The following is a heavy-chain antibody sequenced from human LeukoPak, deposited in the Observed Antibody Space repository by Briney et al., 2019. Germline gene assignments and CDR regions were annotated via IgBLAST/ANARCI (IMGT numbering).Heavy chain of an antibody. CDR3: ARGLPKIQLYLGDAFDI. J-gene: IGHJ3*02. D-gene: IGHD5-18*01. CDR2: IDTNTGNP. Sequence: ASVKVSCKASGYSFTNYAMNWMRQAPGQGLEWMGWIDTNTGNPTYAQGFTGRFVFSLDTSVSTAYLQISSLKPEDTAVYFCARGLPKIQLYLGDAFDIWGQGTMVTASS. CDR1: GYSFTNYA. V-gene: IGHV7-4-1*02.